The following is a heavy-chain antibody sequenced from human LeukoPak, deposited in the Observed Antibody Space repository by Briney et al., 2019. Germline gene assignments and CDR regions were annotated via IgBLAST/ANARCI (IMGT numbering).Heavy chain of an antibody. D-gene: IGHD3-22*01. CDR2: ITNSGGNT. J-gene: IGHJ4*02. CDR3: AKDGTSRYYDSSGYYF. CDR1: GFTFNNYA. Sequence: GGSLRLSCGASGFTFNNYAMSWVRQAPGKGLEWVSAITNSGGNTYYADAVKGRFTISRDNSKNTLYLQMNSLRAEDTAVYYCAKDGTSRYYDSSGYYFWGQGTLVTVSS. V-gene: IGHV3-23*01.